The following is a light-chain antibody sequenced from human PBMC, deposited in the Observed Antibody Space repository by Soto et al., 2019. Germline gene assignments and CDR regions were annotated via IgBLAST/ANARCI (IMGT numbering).Light chain of an antibody. CDR2: EVT. J-gene: IGLJ1*01. V-gene: IGLV2-14*01. CDR1: SSDVGAYNY. CDR3: NSYRSSNTL. Sequence: QSALTQPASVSGSPGQSITISCTGTSSDVGAYNYVSWYQQHPGKAPKLMIYEVTNRPSGVSNRFSGSKSGNTASLTISGLQAEDEADYYCNSYRSSNTLFGTGTKVTVL.